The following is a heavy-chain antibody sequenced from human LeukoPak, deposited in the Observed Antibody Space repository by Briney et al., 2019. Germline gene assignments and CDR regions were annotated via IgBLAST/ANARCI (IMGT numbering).Heavy chain of an antibody. CDR2: ISGSGGST. V-gene: IGHV3-23*01. CDR1: GFTFSSYA. Sequence: GGSLRLSCAASGFTFSSYAMTWVRQAPGKGLEWGSAISGSGGSTYNADSVKGRFTISRDNSKNTLYLQMNSLRAEDTAVYYCARTAPAAIYWFDPWGQGTLVTVSS. D-gene: IGHD2-2*02. CDR3: ARTAPAAIYWFDP. J-gene: IGHJ5*02.